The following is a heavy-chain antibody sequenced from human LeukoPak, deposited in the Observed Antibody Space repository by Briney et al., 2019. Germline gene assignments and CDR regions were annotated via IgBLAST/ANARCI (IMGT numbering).Heavy chain of an antibody. V-gene: IGHV5-51*01. Sequence: GESLKISCKGSGYSFTSYWIAWVRQMPGKGLEWMGVIYPGDSDTRYSPSFQGQVTISADKSITTAYLQWSSLKASDTAMYYCASHTSSHAFDIWGQGTIVTVSS. CDR3: ASHTSSHAFDI. J-gene: IGHJ3*02. CDR2: IYPGDSDT. CDR1: GYSFTSYW. D-gene: IGHD2-2*01.